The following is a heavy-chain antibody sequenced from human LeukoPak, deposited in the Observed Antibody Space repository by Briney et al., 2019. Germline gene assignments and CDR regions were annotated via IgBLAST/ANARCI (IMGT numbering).Heavy chain of an antibody. V-gene: IGHV5-51*01. CDR3: ARDHDDYVGAFDI. J-gene: IGHJ3*02. D-gene: IGHD4-17*01. CDR1: GYSFTSYW. Sequence: GESLKISCKGSGYSFTSYWIGWVRQMPGKGLEWMGNIYPGDSETRNSPSFQGQVTISVDKSICTAYLQWSGLKASDTAIYYCARDHDDYVGAFDIWGQGTMITVSS. CDR2: IYPGDSET.